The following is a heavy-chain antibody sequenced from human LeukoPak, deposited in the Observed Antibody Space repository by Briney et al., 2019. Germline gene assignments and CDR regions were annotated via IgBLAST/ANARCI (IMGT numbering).Heavy chain of an antibody. Sequence: ASVKVSCKASGYTFTSYGISWVRQAPGQRLEWMGWISAYNGNTNYAQKLQGRVTMTTDTSTSTAYMELRSLRSDDTAVYYCARVRSGYYTSYYYYYGMDVWGQGTTVTVSS. D-gene: IGHD3-3*01. CDR3: ARVRSGYYTSYYYYYGMDV. CDR1: GYTFTSYG. V-gene: IGHV1-18*01. J-gene: IGHJ6*02. CDR2: ISAYNGNT.